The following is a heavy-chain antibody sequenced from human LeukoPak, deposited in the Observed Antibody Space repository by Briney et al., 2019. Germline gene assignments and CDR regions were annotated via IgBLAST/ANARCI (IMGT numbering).Heavy chain of an antibody. Sequence: PGGSLRLSCAASGFTFDDYAMHWVRQAPGKGLEWVSGISWNSGSIGYADSVKGRFTISRDNAKNSLYLQMNSLRAEDMALYYCAEASTYSQQTYYFDYWGQGTLVTVSS. CDR2: ISWNSGSI. CDR3: AEASTYSQQTYYFDY. D-gene: IGHD4-11*01. V-gene: IGHV3-9*03. J-gene: IGHJ4*02. CDR1: GFTFDDYA.